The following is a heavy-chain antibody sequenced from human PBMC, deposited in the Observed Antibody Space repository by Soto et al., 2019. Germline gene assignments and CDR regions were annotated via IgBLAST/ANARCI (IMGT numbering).Heavy chain of an antibody. D-gene: IGHD6-13*01. CDR3: ARASAAAGTWDH. CDR1: GYIFTNYG. Sequence: QVQLVQSGAEVKKPGASVKVSCKTSGYIFTNYGISWVRQAPRQGLEWMGWINGYNGDTNYTRKFQGRVTMTTDTSTSTAYMEVRSLRSDDAAVYYCARASAAAGTWDHWGQGTLVTVSS. J-gene: IGHJ4*02. CDR2: INGYNGDT. V-gene: IGHV1-18*01.